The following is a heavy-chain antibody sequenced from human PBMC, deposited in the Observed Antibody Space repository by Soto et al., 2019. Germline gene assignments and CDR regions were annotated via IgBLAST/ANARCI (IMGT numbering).Heavy chain of an antibody. CDR1: GFTFSSYG. CDR3: AKDHRKADYYYGMDV. Sequence: GECLKISCAASGFTFSSYGMHWVRQAPGKGLEWVAVISYDGSNKYYADSVKGRFTISRDNSKNTLYLQMNSLRAEDTAVYYCAKDHRKADYYYGMDVWGQGTTVTVSS. J-gene: IGHJ6*02. V-gene: IGHV3-30*18. CDR2: ISYDGSNK.